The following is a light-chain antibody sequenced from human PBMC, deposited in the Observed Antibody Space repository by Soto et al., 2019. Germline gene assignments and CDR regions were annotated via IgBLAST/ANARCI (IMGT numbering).Light chain of an antibody. CDR2: EAS. J-gene: IGKJ2*01. CDR3: QQYNSYSYT. Sequence: DFQMTQSPSTLSASVGDRVAITCRASQSINNWLAWYQQKPGKAPKLLIYEASNLQSGVPSRFSGGGSGTEFILNISSLQPDDFATYYCQQYNSYSYTFGQGTKLEIK. CDR1: QSINNW. V-gene: IGKV1-5*03.